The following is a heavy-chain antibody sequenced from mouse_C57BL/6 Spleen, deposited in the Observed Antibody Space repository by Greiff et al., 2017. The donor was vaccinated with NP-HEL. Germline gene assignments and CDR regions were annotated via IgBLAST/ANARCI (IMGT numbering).Heavy chain of an antibody. CDR1: GFSLTTYG. J-gene: IGHJ2*01. CDR3: ARNWGSRYGTYLYFDY. D-gene: IGHD1-1*01. V-gene: IGHV2-2*01. CDR2: LWMCGSQ. Sequence: VQLQQSGPGLVQPSQSLSLTCPVSGFSLTTYGVHRVRHPPGKGLEWLGVLWMCGSQDYNAAFKSRLSISKNNSKSQVFFKMNSLQADDTAIYYCARNWGSRYGTYLYFDYWGQGTTLTVSS.